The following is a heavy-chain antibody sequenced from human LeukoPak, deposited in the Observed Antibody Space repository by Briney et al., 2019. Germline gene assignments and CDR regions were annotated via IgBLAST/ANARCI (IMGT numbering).Heavy chain of an antibody. CDR2: ISWNSGSI. J-gene: IGHJ6*03. CDR3: AKGGGGTNYYYMDV. V-gene: IGHV3-9*03. Sequence: PGGSLRLSCAASGFTFSDHYMDWVRQAPGKGLEWVSGISWNSGSIGYADSVKGRFTISRDNAKNSLYLQMNSLRAEDMALNYCAKGGGGTNYYYMDVWGKGTTVTVSS. CDR1: GFTFSDHY. D-gene: IGHD1-1*01.